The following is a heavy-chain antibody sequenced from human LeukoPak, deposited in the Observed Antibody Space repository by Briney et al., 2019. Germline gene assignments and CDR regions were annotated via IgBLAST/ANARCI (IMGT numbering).Heavy chain of an antibody. J-gene: IGHJ4*02. CDR1: GFTFSSYT. Sequence: PGGSLRLSCAASGFTFSSYTMHWVRQAPGKGLEWVAVISHDGSNEYYEDSVKGRFTISRDSSRTTLYLQMISLRAEDTAVYYCARGPQYSGRIDYWGQGTLVTVSS. D-gene: IGHD1-26*01. CDR2: ISHDGSNE. V-gene: IGHV3-30-3*01. CDR3: ARGPQYSGRIDY.